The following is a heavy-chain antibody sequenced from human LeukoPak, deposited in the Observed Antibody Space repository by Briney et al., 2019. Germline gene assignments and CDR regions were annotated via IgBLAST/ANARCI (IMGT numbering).Heavy chain of an antibody. V-gene: IGHV3-30*18. CDR2: ISYDGSNK. J-gene: IGHJ4*02. D-gene: IGHD6-19*01. Sequence: GGSLRLSCAASGFTFSSYGMHWVRQAPGNGLEWLAVISYDGSNKYYADSVKGRFTISRDNSKNTLYLQMNSLRAEDTAVYYCAKDRGVAVAGTDYYFDYWGQGTLVTVSS. CDR3: AKDRGVAVAGTDYYFDY. CDR1: GFTFSSYG.